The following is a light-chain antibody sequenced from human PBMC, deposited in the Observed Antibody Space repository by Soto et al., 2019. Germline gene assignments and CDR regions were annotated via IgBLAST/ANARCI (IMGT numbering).Light chain of an antibody. CDR1: QSISSY. J-gene: IGKJ4*01. V-gene: IGKV1-39*01. CDR3: QQSFSTHLT. Sequence: DINMTQSPSSLSASVGDRVTITCRASQSISSYLNWYQQKPGKAPKPLIFAPSSLQSGVPSRFSGSGSGTDFAFTISNLQPEDFATCCCQQSFSTHLTFGGGTKGDIK. CDR2: APS.